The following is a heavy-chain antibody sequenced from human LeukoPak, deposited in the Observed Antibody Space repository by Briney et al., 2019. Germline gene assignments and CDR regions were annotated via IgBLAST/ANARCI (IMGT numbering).Heavy chain of an antibody. CDR3: ARDRDYGDYSEFDP. V-gene: IGHV3-21*01. Sequence: GGSLRLSCAASGFTFSSYGMNWVRQAPGKGLEWVSSISSSSSYIYYADSVKGRFTISRDNAKNSLYLQMNSLRAEDTAVYYCARDRDYGDYSEFDPWGQGTLVTVSS. D-gene: IGHD4-17*01. J-gene: IGHJ5*02. CDR1: GFTFSSYG. CDR2: ISSSSSYI.